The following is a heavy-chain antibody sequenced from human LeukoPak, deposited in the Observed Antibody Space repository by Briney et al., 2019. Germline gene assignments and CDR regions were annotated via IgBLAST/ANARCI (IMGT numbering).Heavy chain of an antibody. Sequence: SVRVSCKASGGTLSSYAISWVRQAPGQGLEWMGRIIPIFGTANYAQKFQGRVTITTDESTSTAYMELSSLRSDDTAVYYCARGRGPAAFDYWGQGTLVTVSS. CDR2: IIPIFGTA. CDR3: ARGRGPAAFDY. J-gene: IGHJ4*02. D-gene: IGHD2-2*01. V-gene: IGHV1-69*05. CDR1: GGTLSSYA.